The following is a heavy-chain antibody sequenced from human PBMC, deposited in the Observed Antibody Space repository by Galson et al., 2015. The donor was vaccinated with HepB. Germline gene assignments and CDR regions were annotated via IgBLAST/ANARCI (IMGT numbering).Heavy chain of an antibody. D-gene: IGHD6-13*01. V-gene: IGHV1-2*04. Sequence: SVKVSCKASGYTFTGYYMHWVRQAPGQGLEWMGWINPNSGGTNYAQKFQGWVTMTRDTSISTAYMELSRLRSDDTAVYYCARVAAAGLYYFDYWGQGTLVTVSS. CDR2: INPNSGGT. CDR1: GYTFTGYY. J-gene: IGHJ4*02. CDR3: ARVAAAGLYYFDY.